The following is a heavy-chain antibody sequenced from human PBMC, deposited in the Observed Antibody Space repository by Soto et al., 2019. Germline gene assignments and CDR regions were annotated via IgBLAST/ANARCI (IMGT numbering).Heavy chain of an antibody. V-gene: IGHV2-26*04. CDR1: GFSLSNAGLG. CDR3: ASTYSTSWYWFDP. D-gene: IGHD6-13*01. Sequence: QVTVKESGPVLVKPTETLMLTCTVSGFSLSNAGLGVSWIRQPPGKALEWLAHIFSNDEKSYSTSLKSRLTISKDTSKSQVVLTMTNMDPVDTATYYCASTYSTSWYWFDPWGQGTLVTVSS. J-gene: IGHJ5*02. CDR2: IFSNDEK.